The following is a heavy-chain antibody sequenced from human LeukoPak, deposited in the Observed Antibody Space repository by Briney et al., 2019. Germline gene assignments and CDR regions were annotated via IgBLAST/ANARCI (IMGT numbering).Heavy chain of an antibody. D-gene: IGHD2-21*02. J-gene: IGHJ4*02. V-gene: IGHV3-30*02. CDR1: GFTSSSYG. Sequence: PGGSLRLSCAASGFTSSSYGMHCVRQAPGKGLEWGAFIRYDGSNKYYADSVKGRFTISRDNSKNTLYLQMNSLRAEDTAVYYCAKDGAHCGGDCYTFDYWGQGTLVTVSS. CDR2: IRYDGSNK. CDR3: AKDGAHCGGDCYTFDY.